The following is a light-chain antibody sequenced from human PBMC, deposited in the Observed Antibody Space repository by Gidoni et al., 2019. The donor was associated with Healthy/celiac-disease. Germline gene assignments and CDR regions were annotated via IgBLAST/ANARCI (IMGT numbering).Light chain of an antibody. V-gene: IGKV3-15*01. CDR3: QQYNNWPLT. Sequence: EIVMTQSPATLSWSPGERATLSCRASQSVNSNLAWYQQKPGQAPRLLIYGASTRATGIPARFSGSGSGTEFTLTISSLQSEDLAVYYCQQYNNWPLTVXGXTKVEIK. J-gene: IGKJ4*01. CDR2: GAS. CDR1: QSVNSN.